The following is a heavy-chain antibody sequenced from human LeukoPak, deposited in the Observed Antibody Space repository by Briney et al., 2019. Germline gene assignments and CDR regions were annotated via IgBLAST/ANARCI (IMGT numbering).Heavy chain of an antibody. CDR1: SGSIRSSSYY. D-gene: IGHD6-13*01. J-gene: IGHJ5*02. CDR3: ARLPGLKNKLGIAAAGSLAP. Sequence: SETLSLTCTVSSGSIRSSSYYWGWIRQPPGKGLEWIGSIYYSGSTYYNPSLKSRVTISVDTSKNQFSLKLSSVTAADTAVYYCARLPGLKNKLGIAAAGSLAPWGQGTLVTVSS. V-gene: IGHV4-39*01. CDR2: IYYSGST.